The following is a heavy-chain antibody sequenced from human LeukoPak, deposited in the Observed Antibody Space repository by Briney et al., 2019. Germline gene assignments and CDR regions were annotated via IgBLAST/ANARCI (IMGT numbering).Heavy chain of an antibody. Sequence: GGSLRLSCAVSGFTFSSYAMSWVRQAPGKGLEWVSAISGSGGSTYYADSVKGRFTISRDNSKNTLYLQMNSLRAEDTAVYYCAKWLVGRYFQHWGQGTLVTVSS. CDR3: AKWLVGRYFQH. CDR1: GFTFSSYA. CDR2: ISGSGGST. J-gene: IGHJ1*01. V-gene: IGHV3-23*01. D-gene: IGHD6-19*01.